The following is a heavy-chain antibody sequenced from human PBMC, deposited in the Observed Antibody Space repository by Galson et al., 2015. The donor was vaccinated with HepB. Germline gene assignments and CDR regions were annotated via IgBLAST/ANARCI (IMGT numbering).Heavy chain of an antibody. J-gene: IGHJ6*02. Sequence: FTFSSFEMNWVRQAPGKGLEWISYIDSSGSTIYYADSVKGRFTISRDNAKNSLYLQMISLRAADTAVYYCARVPTGYYDSSGHYHYFYYGMDVWGQGTTVTVSS. CDR1: FTFSSFE. CDR3: ARVPTGYYDSSGHYHYFYYGMDV. CDR2: IDSSGSTI. V-gene: IGHV3-48*03. D-gene: IGHD3-22*01.